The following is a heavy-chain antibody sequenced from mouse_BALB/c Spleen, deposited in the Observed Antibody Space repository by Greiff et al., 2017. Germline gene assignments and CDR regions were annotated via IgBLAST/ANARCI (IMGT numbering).Heavy chain of an antibody. CDR1: GYTFTSYW. V-gene: IGHV1-69*02. D-gene: IGHD2-1*01. J-gene: IGHJ2*01. Sequence: QVQLQQPGAELVKPGASVKLSCKASGYTFTSYWMHWVKQRPGQGLEWIGEIDPSDSYTNYNQKFKGKATLTVDKSSSTAYMQLSSLTSEDSAVYYCARSDGNYFDYWGQGTTLTVSS. CDR3: ARSDGNYFDY. CDR2: IDPSDSYT.